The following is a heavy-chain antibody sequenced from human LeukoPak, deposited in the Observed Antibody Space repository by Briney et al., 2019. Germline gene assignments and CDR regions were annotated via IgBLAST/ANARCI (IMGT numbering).Heavy chain of an antibody. CDR2: IYPGDSDT. CDR1: GYSFTSYW. CDR3: ARLKSTDTAMVTEVGFDY. J-gene: IGHJ4*02. D-gene: IGHD5-18*01. V-gene: IGHV5-51*01. Sequence: GESLKISCKGSGYSFTSYWIGWVRQMPGKGLEWMGIIYPGDSDTRYSPSFQGQVTISADKSISTAYLQWSSLKASDTAMYYCARLKSTDTAMVTEVGFDYWGQGTLVTVSS.